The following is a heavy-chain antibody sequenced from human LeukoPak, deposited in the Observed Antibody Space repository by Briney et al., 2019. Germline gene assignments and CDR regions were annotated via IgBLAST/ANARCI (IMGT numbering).Heavy chain of an antibody. CDR1: GGSISSYY. J-gene: IGHJ3*02. CDR2: IYTSGST. V-gene: IGHV4-4*07. Sequence: SETLSLTCTVSGGSISSYYWSGIRQPAGKGLEWIGRIYTSGSTNYNPSLKSRVTISVDKSKNQFSLKLSSVTAADTAVYYCARGGNAVAVVLKAFEIWGQGTMVTVSS. CDR3: ARGGNAVAVVLKAFEI. D-gene: IGHD6-19*01.